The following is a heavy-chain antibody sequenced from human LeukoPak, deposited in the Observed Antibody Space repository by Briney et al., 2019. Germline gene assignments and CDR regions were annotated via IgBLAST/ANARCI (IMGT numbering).Heavy chain of an antibody. CDR3: AKARLGYCISTTCPTDYDYYYYMDV. CDR2: IYSGGST. CDR1: GFTVSSNY. V-gene: IGHV3-53*05. Sequence: GGSLRLSCAASGFTVSSNYMSWVRQAPGKGLEWVSVIYSGGSTYYADSVKGRFTISRDNSKNTLYLQVSSLRADDTAVYYCAKARLGYCISTTCPTDYDYYYYMDVWGKGTTVTVSS. J-gene: IGHJ6*03. D-gene: IGHD2-2*01.